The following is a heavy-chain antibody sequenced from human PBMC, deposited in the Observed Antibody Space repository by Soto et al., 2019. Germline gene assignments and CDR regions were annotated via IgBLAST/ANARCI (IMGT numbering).Heavy chain of an antibody. V-gene: IGHV3-23*01. D-gene: IGHD6-19*01. CDR1: GFTFSSYA. Sequence: EVQLLESGGGLVQPGGSLRLSCAASGFTFSSYAMSWVRQAPGKGLEWVSAISGSGGSTYYADSVKGRFTISRDNSKNTLYLQMNSLRAEDTAVYYCAKGPVRRIAVAVTFDYWGQGTLVTVSS. J-gene: IGHJ4*02. CDR2: ISGSGGST. CDR3: AKGPVRRIAVAVTFDY.